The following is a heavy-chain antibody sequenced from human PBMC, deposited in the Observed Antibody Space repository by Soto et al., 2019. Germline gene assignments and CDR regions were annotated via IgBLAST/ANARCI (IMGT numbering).Heavy chain of an antibody. J-gene: IGHJ6*02. Sequence: GASVKVSCKASGGTFSSYAISWVRQAPGQGLEWVGGIIPIFGTANYAQKFQGRVTITADESTSTAYMELSSLRSEDTAVYYCARGTGIAASMGPAPPVYGMDVWGQGTTVTVYS. CDR1: GGTFSSYA. D-gene: IGHD6-13*01. CDR2: IIPIFGTA. CDR3: ARGTGIAASMGPAPPVYGMDV. V-gene: IGHV1-69*13.